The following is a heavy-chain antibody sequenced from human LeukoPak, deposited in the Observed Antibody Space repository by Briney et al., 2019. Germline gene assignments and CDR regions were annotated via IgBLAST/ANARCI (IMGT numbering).Heavy chain of an antibody. J-gene: IGHJ4*02. CDR1: GYTFTSYY. V-gene: IGHV1-46*01. CDR3: ARNIYSGSLNYYFDY. Sequence: GASVKVSCKASGYTFTSYYMHWVRQAPGQGLEWMGIINPSGGSTSYALKFQGRVTMTRDTSTSTVYMELSSLRSEDTAVYYCARNIYSGSLNYYFDYWGQGTLVTVSS. D-gene: IGHD1-26*01. CDR2: INPSGGST.